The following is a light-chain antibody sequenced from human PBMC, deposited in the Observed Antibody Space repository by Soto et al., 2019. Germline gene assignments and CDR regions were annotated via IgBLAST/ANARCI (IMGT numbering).Light chain of an antibody. CDR3: YSSTRSKTYV. V-gene: IGLV2-18*02. J-gene: IGLJ1*01. Sequence: QSALTQPPSVSGSPGQSVTISCSGTSSDVGSYNRVSWYQQAPGTAPKVMIYEVSNRPSGVPDRFSGSKSGNTASLTISGLQPEDEADYYCYSSTRSKTYVFGTGTKVTVL. CDR2: EVS. CDR1: SSDVGSYNR.